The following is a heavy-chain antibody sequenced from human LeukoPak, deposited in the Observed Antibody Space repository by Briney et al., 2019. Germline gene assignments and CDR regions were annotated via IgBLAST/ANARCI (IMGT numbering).Heavy chain of an antibody. CDR1: GYTFTGYY. D-gene: IGHD2-15*01. J-gene: IGHJ4*02. CDR3: ARADWSGGSCCGTIDDY. Sequence: ASVKVSCKASGYTFTGYYMHWVRQAPGQGLEWMGWINPNSGGTNYAQKFQGRVTMTRDTSISTAYMELSRLRSDDTAVYYCARADWSGGSCCGTIDDYWGQGTLVTVSS. V-gene: IGHV1-2*02. CDR2: INPNSGGT.